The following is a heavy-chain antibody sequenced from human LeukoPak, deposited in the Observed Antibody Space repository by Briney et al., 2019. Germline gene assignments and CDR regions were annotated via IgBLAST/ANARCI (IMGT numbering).Heavy chain of an antibody. J-gene: IGHJ3*02. CDR1: GGSISSFY. D-gene: IGHD3-10*01. V-gene: IGHV4-59*01. Sequence: SETLSLTCTVSGGSISSFYWSWIRQPPGKGLEWIGYISNTGSTNYIPSLKSRVTISVDTSRNQFSLKLSSVTAADTAIFYCARGTSIVRGVRDDAFDIWGQGTMVTVSS. CDR2: ISNTGST. CDR3: ARGTSIVRGVRDDAFDI.